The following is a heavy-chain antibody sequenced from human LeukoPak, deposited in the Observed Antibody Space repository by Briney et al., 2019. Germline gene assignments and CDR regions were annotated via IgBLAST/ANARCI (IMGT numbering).Heavy chain of an antibody. CDR1: GFTFSSYA. V-gene: IGHV3-23*01. J-gene: IGHJ4*02. CDR3: AKGSYYDSSGSFYFDY. CDR2: ISGGGDNT. D-gene: IGHD3-22*01. Sequence: GGSLRLSCAASGFTFSSYAMSWVRQAPGKGLEWVSGISGGGDNTYYADSVKGRFTISRDNSKNTLYVQVNSLGTEDTAAYYCAKGSYYDSSGSFYFDYWGQGTLVTASS.